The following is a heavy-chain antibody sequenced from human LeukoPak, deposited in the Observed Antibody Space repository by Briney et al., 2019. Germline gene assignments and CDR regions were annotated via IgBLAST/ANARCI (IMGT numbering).Heavy chain of an antibody. CDR1: GFTFSSYS. Sequence: GGSLRLSCAASGFTFSSYSMNWVRQAPGKGLEWVSSMSSTTSYIYYADSVKGRFTISRDNAKNSLYLQMNSLRAEDTAVYYCAREAVLRYFDWLQAFDIWGQGTMVTVSS. J-gene: IGHJ3*02. CDR2: MSSTTSYI. V-gene: IGHV3-21*04. D-gene: IGHD3-9*01. CDR3: AREAVLRYFDWLQAFDI.